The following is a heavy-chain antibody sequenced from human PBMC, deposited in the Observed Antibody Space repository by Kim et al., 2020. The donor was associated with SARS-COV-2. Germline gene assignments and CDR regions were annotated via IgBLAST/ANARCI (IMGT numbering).Heavy chain of an antibody. J-gene: IGHJ6*03. CDR2: INPSGGST. Sequence: ASVKVSCKASGYTFTSYYMHWVRQAPGQGLEWMGIINPSGGSTSYAQKFQGRVTMTRDTSTSTVYMELSSLRSEDTAVYYCAREVAHSSGWYGNAYYYYMDVWGKGTTVTVSS. CDR1: GYTFTSYY. V-gene: IGHV1-46*01. CDR3: AREVAHSSGWYGNAYYYYMDV. D-gene: IGHD6-13*01.